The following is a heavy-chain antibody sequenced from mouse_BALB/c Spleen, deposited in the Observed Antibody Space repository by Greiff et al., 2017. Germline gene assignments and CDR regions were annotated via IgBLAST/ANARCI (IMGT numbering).Heavy chain of an antibody. V-gene: IGHV5-17*02. D-gene: IGHD1-3*01. CDR3: ARGGNSVYNNAMEY. CDR1: GFTFSSFG. J-gene: IGHJ4*01. CDR2: ISSGSSTI. Sequence: EVKLVESGGGLVQPGGSRKLSCAASGFTFSSFGMHWVRQAPEKGLEWVAYISSGSSTIYYADTVKGRFTISRDNPKNTLFLQMTSLRSEDTAMYYSARGGNSVYNNAMEYWGQGAPVTVSS.